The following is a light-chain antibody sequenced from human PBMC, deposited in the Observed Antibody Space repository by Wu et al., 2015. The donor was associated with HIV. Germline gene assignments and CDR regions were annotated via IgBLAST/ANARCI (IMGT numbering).Light chain of an antibody. J-gene: IGKJ4*01. Sequence: SVETESPSRCRASQSISSWLAWYQQKPGKAPKXLIYKXSSLESGVPSRFSGSGSGTEFTLTISSLQPDDFATYYCQQYNSFPRTFGGGTKVEIK. V-gene: IGKV1-5*03. CDR2: KXS. CDR1: QSISSW. CDR3: QQYNSFPRT.